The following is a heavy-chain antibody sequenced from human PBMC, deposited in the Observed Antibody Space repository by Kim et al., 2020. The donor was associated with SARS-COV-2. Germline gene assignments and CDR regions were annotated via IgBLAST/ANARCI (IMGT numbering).Heavy chain of an antibody. D-gene: IGHD2-2*01. Sequence: ASVKVSCKASGYTLTNYAIYWMRQAAAQRLERMGWINSVSGNTKYSQMVQGRVTITRKPSATTAYMELSNLSSEDTAVYYCARDQRSRSTITCYGVAIDY. J-gene: IGHJ4*01. CDR1: GYTLTNYA. CDR2: INSVSGNT. V-gene: IGHV1-3*01. CDR3: ARDQRSRSTITCYGVAIDY.